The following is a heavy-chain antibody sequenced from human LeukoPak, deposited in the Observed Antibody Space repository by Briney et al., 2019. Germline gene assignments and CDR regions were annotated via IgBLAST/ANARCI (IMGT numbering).Heavy chain of an antibody. D-gene: IGHD5-18*01. CDR3: ARANSYGLYYYYYGMDV. CDR2: ISSSSSYI. CDR1: GXTFSSYS. V-gene: IGHV3-21*01. J-gene: IGHJ6*02. Sequence: PGGSLRLSCAASGXTFSSYSMNWVRQAPGKGLGWVSSISSSSSYIYYADSVKGRFTISRDNAKNSLYLQMNSLRAEDTAVYYCARANSYGLYYYYYGMDVWGQGTTVTVSS.